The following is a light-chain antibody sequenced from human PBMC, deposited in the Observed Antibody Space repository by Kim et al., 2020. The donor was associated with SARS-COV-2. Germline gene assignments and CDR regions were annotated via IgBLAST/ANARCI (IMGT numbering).Light chain of an antibody. CDR2: GKN. J-gene: IGLJ2*01. CDR3: NSRDSSGNHVL. CDR1: SLRNYY. V-gene: IGLV3-19*01. Sequence: AFGQTVRITCQGDSLRNYYASWYQQKPGQAPVLVIYGKNNRPSGIPDRFSGSNSGNTASLTITGAQAEDEADYYYNSRDSSGNHVLFGGGTQLTVL.